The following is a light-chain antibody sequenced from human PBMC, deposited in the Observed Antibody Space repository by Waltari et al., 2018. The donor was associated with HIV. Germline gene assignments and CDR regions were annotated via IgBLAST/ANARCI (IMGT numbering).Light chain of an antibody. J-gene: IGLJ3*02. CDR3: QTWRTGLHVV. CDR2: VNSDGSH. V-gene: IGLV4-69*01. CDR1: SGHTGYA. Sequence: QVVLTQSPSASASLGASVKLTCTLSSGHTGYAIAWHQQQPEKGPRLLMRVNSDGSHIKGAGIPDRVSGSGSGAERSRTIASRQSNDEADSYCQTWRTGLHVVFGGGTKLTVL.